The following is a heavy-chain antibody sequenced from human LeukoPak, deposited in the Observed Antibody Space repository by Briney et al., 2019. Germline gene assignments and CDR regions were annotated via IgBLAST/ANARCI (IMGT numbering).Heavy chain of an antibody. CDR2: INHSGST. CDR1: GGSISSSSYY. D-gene: IGHD5-12*01. V-gene: IGHV4-39*07. J-gene: IGHJ4*02. Sequence: PSETLSLTCTVSGGSISSSSYYWGWIRQPPGKGLEWIGEINHSGSTNYNPSLKSRVTISVDTSKNQFSLKLSSVTAADTAVYYCASDDSQVRLAVATSWGQGTLVTVSS. CDR3: ASDDSQVRLAVATS.